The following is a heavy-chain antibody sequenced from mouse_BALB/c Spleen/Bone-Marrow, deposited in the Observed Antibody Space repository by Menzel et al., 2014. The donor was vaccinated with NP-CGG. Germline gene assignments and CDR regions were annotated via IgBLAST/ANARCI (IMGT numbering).Heavy chain of an antibody. CDR2: IRNKANSYTI. CDR3: ARDKGRVFFDY. J-gene: IGHJ2*01. V-gene: IGHV7-3*02. Sequence: DVMLVESGGGLVQPGGSLRLSCAPSGFTFTDYYMNWVRQPPGKALEWLGFIRNKANSYTIEYSASVKGRFTISRDNSQNILYLQMNTLRAEDSATYYCARDKGRVFFDYWGQGTTLTVSS. CDR1: GFTFTDYY.